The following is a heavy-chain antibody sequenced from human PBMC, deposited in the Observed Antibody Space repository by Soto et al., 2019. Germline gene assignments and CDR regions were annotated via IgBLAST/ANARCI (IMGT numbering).Heavy chain of an antibody. Sequence: KPSETLSLTCSVSGSISSYYWSWIRQPAGKGLEWIGRIYSSGSTNYNPSLKSRVTMSVDTSKNQFSLKLNSVTAADTAVYYCARDGFGAAGLPYWGQGTLVTVSS. D-gene: IGHD6-13*01. CDR2: IYSSGST. CDR3: ARDGFGAAGLPY. CDR1: GSISSYY. J-gene: IGHJ4*02. V-gene: IGHV4-4*07.